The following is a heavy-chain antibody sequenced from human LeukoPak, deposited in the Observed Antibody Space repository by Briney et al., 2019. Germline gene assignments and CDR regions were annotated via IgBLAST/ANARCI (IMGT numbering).Heavy chain of an antibody. V-gene: IGHV1-46*01. CDR1: GYTFTSYY. CDR3: ARMYRPYYFDY. J-gene: IGHJ4*02. Sequence: VASVKVSCKASGYTFTSYYMHWVRQAPGQGLEWMGIINPGGGSTSYAQKFQGRVTMTRDTSTSTVYMELSSLRSEDTAVYYCARMYRPYYFDYWGQGTLVTVSS. D-gene: IGHD1-26*01. CDR2: INPGGGST.